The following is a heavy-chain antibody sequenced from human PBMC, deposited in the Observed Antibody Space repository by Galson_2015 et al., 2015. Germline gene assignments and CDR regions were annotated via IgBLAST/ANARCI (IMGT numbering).Heavy chain of an antibody. V-gene: IGHV3-23*01. D-gene: IGHD6-19*01. CDR3: ARDSPVYSSGGLDAFDI. Sequence: SLRLSCAASGFTFSSYAMSWVRQAPGKGLEWVSAISGSGGSTYYADSVKGRFTISRDNSKNTLYLQMNSLRDEDTAVYYCARDSPVYSSGGLDAFDIWGQGTMVTVSS. CDR1: GFTFSSYA. J-gene: IGHJ3*02. CDR2: ISGSGGST.